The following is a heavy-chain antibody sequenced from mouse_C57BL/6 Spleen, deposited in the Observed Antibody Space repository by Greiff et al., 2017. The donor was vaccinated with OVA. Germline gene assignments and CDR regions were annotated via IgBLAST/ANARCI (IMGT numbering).Heavy chain of an antibody. CDR3: ARNDYYVSRDFDY. CDR2: IDPSDSNT. Sequence: QVQLQQPGAELVKPGASVKLSCKASGYTFTSYWMQWVKQRPGQGLEWIGEIDPSDSNTNYNQKFKGKATLTVDTSSSTSYMQLSSLTSEDSAVYYCARNDYYVSRDFDYWGQGTTLTVSS. V-gene: IGHV1-50*01. D-gene: IGHD1-1*01. J-gene: IGHJ2*01. CDR1: GYTFTSYW.